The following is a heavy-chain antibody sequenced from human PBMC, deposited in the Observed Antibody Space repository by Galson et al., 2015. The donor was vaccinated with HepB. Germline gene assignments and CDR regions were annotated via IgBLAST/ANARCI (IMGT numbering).Heavy chain of an antibody. CDR2: IRSNGGST. CDR1: GFTFSSYA. J-gene: IGHJ4*02. V-gene: IGHV3-64D*06. CDR3: VKDWGVPAAIPH. D-gene: IGHD2-2*01. Sequence: SLRLSCAASGFTFSSYAMHWVRQAPGKGLEYVSAIRSNGGSTYYADSVKGRFTISRDNSKNTLYLQMSSLRAEDTAVYYCVKDWGVPAAIPHWGQGTLVTVSS.